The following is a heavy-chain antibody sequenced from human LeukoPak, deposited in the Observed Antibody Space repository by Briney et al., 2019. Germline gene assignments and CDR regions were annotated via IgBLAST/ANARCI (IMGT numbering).Heavy chain of an antibody. CDR2: ISYDGSNK. D-gene: IGHD2-2*01. V-gene: IGHV3-30*18. CDR3: AKAHCSSTTCLPYGGLDI. CDR1: GFTFSNYG. Sequence: PGGSLRLSCAASGFTFSNYGMHWVRQAPGKGLEWVAVISYDGSNKYYADSVKGRFTISRDNSKNTLYVQMNSLRPGDTAVYYCAKAHCSSTTCLPYGGLDIWGQGTMVTVSS. J-gene: IGHJ3*02.